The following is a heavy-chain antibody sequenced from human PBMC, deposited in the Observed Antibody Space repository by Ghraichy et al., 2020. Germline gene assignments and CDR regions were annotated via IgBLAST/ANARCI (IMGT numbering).Heavy chain of an antibody. J-gene: IGHJ6*02. CDR2: ISAYNGNT. Sequence: ASVKVSCKASGYTFTSYGISWVRQAPGQGLEWMGWISAYNGNTNYAQKLQGRVTMTTDTSTSTAYMELRSLRSDDTAVYYCARDIRAAAGTENYYYYYGMDVWGQGTTVTVSS. CDR1: GYTFTSYG. V-gene: IGHV1-18*01. CDR3: ARDIRAAAGTENYYYYYGMDV. D-gene: IGHD6-13*01.